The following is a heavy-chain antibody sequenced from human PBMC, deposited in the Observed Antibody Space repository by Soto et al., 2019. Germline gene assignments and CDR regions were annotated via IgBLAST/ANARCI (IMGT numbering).Heavy chain of an antibody. V-gene: IGHV3-23*01. CDR1: GFTFSSYA. CDR3: AKSDVDIVATYGY. J-gene: IGHJ4*02. Sequence: EVQLLESGGGLVQPGGSLRLSCAASGFTFSSYAMSWVRQAPGKGLEWVSASSGSGGSTYYADSVKGRFTISRDNSKNTLYLQMNSLRAEDTAVYYCAKSDVDIVATYGYWGQGTLVTVSS. CDR2: SSGSGGST. D-gene: IGHD5-12*01.